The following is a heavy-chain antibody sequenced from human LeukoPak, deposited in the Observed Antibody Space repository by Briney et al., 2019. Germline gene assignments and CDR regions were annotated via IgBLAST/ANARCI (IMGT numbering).Heavy chain of an antibody. J-gene: IGHJ4*02. Sequence: PSETLSLTCAVYGGSFSGYYWSWIRQPPGKGLEWIGEINHSGSTNYNPSLKSRVTISVDTSKNQFSLKLSSVTAADTAVYYCARFEIPRWGQGTLVTVSS. CDR3: ARFEIPR. D-gene: IGHD2-2*02. CDR2: INHSGST. CDR1: GGSFSGYY. V-gene: IGHV4-34*01.